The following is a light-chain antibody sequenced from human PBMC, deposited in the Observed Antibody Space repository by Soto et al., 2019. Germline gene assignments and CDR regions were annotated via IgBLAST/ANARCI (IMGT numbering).Light chain of an antibody. CDR2: AAS. V-gene: IGKV1D-8*01. Sequence: ILMTPSPSSLATGDGVAISCRMSQGISSYLAWYQQKPGKAPELLIYAASTLQSGVPSRFSGSGSGTDFTLTISCLQSEDFATYYCQQYYSFPITFGQGTRLEIK. CDR1: QGISSY. J-gene: IGKJ5*01. CDR3: QQYYSFPIT.